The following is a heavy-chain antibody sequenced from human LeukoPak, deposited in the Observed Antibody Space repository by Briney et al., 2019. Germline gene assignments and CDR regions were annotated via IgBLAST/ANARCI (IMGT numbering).Heavy chain of an antibody. CDR1: GGSLSGHF. CDR3: ARGRIQLWFKDNWFDP. Sequence: SETLSLTCAVYGGSLSGHFWSWIRQPPGKGLEWIGEINHSGSTNYNPSLKSRVTISVDTSKNQFSLKQSSVTAADTAVYYCARGRIQLWFKDNWFDPWGQGTLVTVSS. D-gene: IGHD5-18*01. J-gene: IGHJ5*02. V-gene: IGHV4-34*01. CDR2: INHSGST.